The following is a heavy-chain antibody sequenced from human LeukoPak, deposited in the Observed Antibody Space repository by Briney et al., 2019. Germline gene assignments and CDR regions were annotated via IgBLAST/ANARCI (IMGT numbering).Heavy chain of an antibody. D-gene: IGHD1-1*01. J-gene: IGHJ4*02. CDR1: GDSVSSNSAA. CDR2: TYYRSKWST. V-gene: IGHV6-1*01. CDR3: ARSTGPIDY. Sequence: SQTLSLTCAISGDSVSSNSAAWNWIRQSPSRGLEWLVRTYYRSKWSTYYAVSVKSRKCINRDTSKNQISLQLNSVTPEDTAVYYCARSTGPIDYWGQGTLVTVSS.